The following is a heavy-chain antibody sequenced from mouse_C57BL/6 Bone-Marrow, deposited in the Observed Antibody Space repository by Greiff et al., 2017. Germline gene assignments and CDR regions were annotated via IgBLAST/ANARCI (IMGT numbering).Heavy chain of an antibody. CDR1: GYSITSGYY. D-gene: IGHD1-1*01. CDR3: ARRDLSGFAY. Sequence: EVQLQQSGPGLVKPSQSLSLTCSVTGYSITSGYYWNWIRQFPGNKLEWMGYISYDGSNNYNPSLKNRISITRDTSKNQFFLKLNSVTTEDTATYYCARRDLSGFAYWGQGTLVTVSA. CDR2: ISYDGSN. V-gene: IGHV3-6*01. J-gene: IGHJ3*01.